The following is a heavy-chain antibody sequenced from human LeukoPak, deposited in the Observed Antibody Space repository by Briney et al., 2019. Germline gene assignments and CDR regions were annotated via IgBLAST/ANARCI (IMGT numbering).Heavy chain of an antibody. D-gene: IGHD2-2*01. V-gene: IGHV3-7*01. CDR1: GFTFSSYW. CDR3: ARAGIVVVPAAIARRPDY. J-gene: IGHJ4*02. Sequence: GGSLRLSCAASGFTFSSYWMSWVRQAPGKGLEWVANIKQDGSEKYYVDSVKGRFTISRDNAKNSLYLQMNSLRAEDTAVYYCARAGIVVVPAAIARRPDYWGQGTLVTVSS. CDR2: IKQDGSEK.